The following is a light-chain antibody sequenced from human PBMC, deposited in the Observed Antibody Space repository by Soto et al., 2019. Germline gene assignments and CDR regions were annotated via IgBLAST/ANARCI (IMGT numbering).Light chain of an antibody. CDR1: QSVRNNY. CDR3: QQYGNSPRT. Sequence: EIVLTQSPGTLSLSPGERATLSCRASQSVRNNYLAWYQQRPGQAPRLLIYAASSRATGIPDRFSGSGSGTDFTLTISRLEPEDFAVYYCQQYGNSPRTFVPGPKVDIK. CDR2: AAS. V-gene: IGKV3-20*01. J-gene: IGKJ1*01.